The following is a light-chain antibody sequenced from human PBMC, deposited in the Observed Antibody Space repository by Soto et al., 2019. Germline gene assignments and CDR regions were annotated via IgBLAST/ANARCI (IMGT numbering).Light chain of an antibody. V-gene: IGLV8-61*01. J-gene: IGLJ3*02. Sequence: QTVVTQAPSFSVSPGGTVTLTCGLSSGSVSTSYYPSWYQQTPGQAPRTLIYSTNTRSSGVPDRFSGSILGNKAALTITGAQADDESDYYCVLYMGSGIEVFGGGTKLTVL. CDR2: STN. CDR1: SGSVSTSYY. CDR3: VLYMGSGIEV.